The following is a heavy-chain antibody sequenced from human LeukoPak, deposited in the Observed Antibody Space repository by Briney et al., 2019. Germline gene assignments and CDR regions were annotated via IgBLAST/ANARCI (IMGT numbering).Heavy chain of an antibody. D-gene: IGHD2-2*01. CDR2: ISGSGGST. CDR1: GFTFSSYA. V-gene: IGHV3-23*01. J-gene: IGHJ4*02. Sequence: PGGSLRLSCAASGFTFSSYAMSWVRQAPGKGLEWVSAISGSGGSTYYADSVKGRFTISRDNSKNTLYLQMNSLRVEDTAVYYCAHGYCSSNTCARFDYWGQGTLVTVSS. CDR3: AHGYCSSNTCARFDY.